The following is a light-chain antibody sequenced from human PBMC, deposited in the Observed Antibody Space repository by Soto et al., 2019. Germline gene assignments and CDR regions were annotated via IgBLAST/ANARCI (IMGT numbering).Light chain of an antibody. Sequence: QSALTQPASVSGSPGQSINISCTGTNKDIGGYNFVSWHQQHPGKAPKLLIYEVINRPTGVSNRFSGSKSGNTASLSISGRQAEDEADYYCNSYTSSATRVFGGGTKLTVL. CDR1: NKDIGGYNF. J-gene: IGLJ3*02. CDR3: NSYTSSATRV. CDR2: EVI. V-gene: IGLV2-14*01.